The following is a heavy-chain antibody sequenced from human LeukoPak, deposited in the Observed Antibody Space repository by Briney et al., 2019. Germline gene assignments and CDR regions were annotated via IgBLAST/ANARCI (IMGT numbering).Heavy chain of an antibody. J-gene: IGHJ4*02. Sequence: PSETLSLTCTVSGGSISSGDYYWRWIRQPPGKGLEWIGYIYYSGSSNYNPSLKSRVTISVDTSKNQFSLKLSSVTAADTAVYYCARGPGAIVVVPAASAYFDYWGQGTLVTVSS. V-gene: IGHV4-30-4*08. D-gene: IGHD2-2*01. CDR3: ARGPGAIVVVPAASAYFDY. CDR2: IYYSGSS. CDR1: GGSISSGDYY.